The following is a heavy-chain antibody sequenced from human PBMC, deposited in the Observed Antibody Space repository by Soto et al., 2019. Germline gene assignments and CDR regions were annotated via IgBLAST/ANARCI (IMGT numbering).Heavy chain of an antibody. V-gene: IGHV4-59*01. D-gene: IGHD2-15*01. CDR3: ARDNGEQLVGEYCSGGSCHPYWFDP. J-gene: IGHJ5*02. Sequence: SETLSLTCTVSGGSISSYYWSWIRQPPGKGLEWIGYIYYSGSTNYNPSLKSRVTISVDTSKNQFSLKLSSVTAADTAVYYCARDNGEQLVGEYCSGGSCHPYWFDPWGQGTLVTVSS. CDR2: IYYSGST. CDR1: GGSISSYY.